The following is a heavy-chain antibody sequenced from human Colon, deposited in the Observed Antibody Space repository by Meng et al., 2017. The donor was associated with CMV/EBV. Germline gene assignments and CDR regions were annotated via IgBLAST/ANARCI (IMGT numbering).Heavy chain of an antibody. D-gene: IGHD5/OR15-5a*01. V-gene: IGHV1-2*02. J-gene: IGHJ4*02. CDR3: ATLSIYDSTISDF. CDR2: MNPNSGDT. CDR1: GYPFTIHY. Sequence: KTSGYPFTIHYIHWVRQAPGRGLEWMGWMNPNSGDTNYAQKFQDRVEMTRDTTVNTAYLDLTSLRSADTAVYYCATLSIYDSTISDFWGQGTLVTVSS.